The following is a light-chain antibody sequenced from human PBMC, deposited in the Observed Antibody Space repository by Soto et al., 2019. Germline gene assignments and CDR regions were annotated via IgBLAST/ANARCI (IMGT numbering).Light chain of an antibody. J-gene: IGKJ1*01. V-gene: IGKV3-20*01. CDR1: QSVSSSY. CDR2: GAS. Sequence: ELVFTHSPGTLSLLQAERTTLSCSASQSVSSSYLAWYQQKPGQAPRLLIYGASSRATGIPDRFSGSGSGTDFTLTISRLEPEDFAVYYCQQYGSSRWTFGQGTKVDIK. CDR3: QQYGSSRWT.